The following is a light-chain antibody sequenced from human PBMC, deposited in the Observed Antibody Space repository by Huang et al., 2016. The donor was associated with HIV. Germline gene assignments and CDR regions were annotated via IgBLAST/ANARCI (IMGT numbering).Light chain of an antibody. V-gene: IGKV3-20*01. CDR3: QQYLSSPLT. J-gene: IGKJ4*01. CDR1: QNITNNY. CDR2: GAS. Sequence: DIVLTQSPGTLSLSPGARAALSCRASQNITNNYLAWYQQRSGQAPSLLIYGASSRAMGIPDRFSGSGSGTDFTLIINRLEPQDSAVYYCQQYLSSPLTFGGGTNVEIK.